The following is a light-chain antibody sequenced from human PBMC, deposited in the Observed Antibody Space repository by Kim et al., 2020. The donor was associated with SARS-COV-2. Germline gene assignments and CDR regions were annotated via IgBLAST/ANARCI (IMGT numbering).Light chain of an antibody. J-gene: IGLJ2*01. CDR3: ASWDDSLNGHVV. CDR2: ANN. V-gene: IGLV1-44*01. Sequence: QRVTISCSRTTSNIGNNAVNWYQHLPGTAPKLLIYANNQRPSGVPDRFSASKSGTSASLAISGLQSEDEAHYYCASWDDSLNGHVVFGGGTQLTVL. CDR1: TSNIGNNA.